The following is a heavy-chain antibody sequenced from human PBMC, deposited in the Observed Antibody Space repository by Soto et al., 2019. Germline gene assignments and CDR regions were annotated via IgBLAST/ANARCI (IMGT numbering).Heavy chain of an antibody. D-gene: IGHD1-26*01. CDR2: ISAYNANT. CDR1: GYTFASYG. Sequence: SVKDSCQASGYTFASYGISWVRQAPVQGLEWMGWISAYNANTNYAQKLQGRVTMTTDTSTSTSYMELRSLRSDDTAVYFCARDRLGATGDYWGQGTLVTVSS. V-gene: IGHV1-18*01. CDR3: ARDRLGATGDY. J-gene: IGHJ4*02.